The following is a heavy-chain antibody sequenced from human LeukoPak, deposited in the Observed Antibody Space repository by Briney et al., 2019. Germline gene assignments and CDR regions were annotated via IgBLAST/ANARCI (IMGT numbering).Heavy chain of an antibody. Sequence: PGRSLRLSCTASGFTFGDYSMNWVRQVPGKGLEWVGFIRSKAYGGTTEYAASVKGRFTISRDDSKSIAYLQMNSLKTEDTAVYYCTRAEYYYGSGSYYQIYYYMDVWGKGTTVTISS. CDR1: GFTFGDYS. J-gene: IGHJ6*03. D-gene: IGHD3-10*01. CDR2: IRSKAYGGTT. V-gene: IGHV3-49*04. CDR3: TRAEYYYGSGSYYQIYYYMDV.